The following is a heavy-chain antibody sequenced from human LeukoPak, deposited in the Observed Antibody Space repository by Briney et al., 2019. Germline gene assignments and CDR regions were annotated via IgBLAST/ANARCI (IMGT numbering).Heavy chain of an antibody. D-gene: IGHD3-9*01. Sequence: GGSLRLSCAASGFTFSSYWMSWVRQAPGKGLEWVSYISTSVNTIYYADSVKGRFTISRDNAKNSLYLQMSSLRAEDTAIYYCAREYDILTGFDYWGQGTLVTVSS. V-gene: IGHV3-48*04. CDR2: ISTSVNTI. CDR3: AREYDILTGFDY. J-gene: IGHJ4*02. CDR1: GFTFSSYW.